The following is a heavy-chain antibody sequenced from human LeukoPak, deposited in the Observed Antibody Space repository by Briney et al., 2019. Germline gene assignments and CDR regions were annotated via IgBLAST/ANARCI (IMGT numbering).Heavy chain of an antibody. D-gene: IGHD3-16*01. J-gene: IGHJ4*02. CDR1: DDSISDYY. Sequence: SETLSLTCSVSDDSISDYYRGWIQQPPGKGLEWIGYFHNSGTSTYNPSLKSRVTISADTSKNQFSLKLNSLTTADTAVYYCTRGAGWLIDYWGQGILVTVSS. V-gene: IGHV4-59*01. CDR3: TRGAGWLIDY. CDR2: FHNSGTS.